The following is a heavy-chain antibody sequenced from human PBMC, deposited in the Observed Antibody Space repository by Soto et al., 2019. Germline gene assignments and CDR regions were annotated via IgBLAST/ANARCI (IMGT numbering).Heavy chain of an antibody. CDR3: ARELMPAAGSGDFYEMDV. CDR1: GFTFSSYT. J-gene: IGHJ6*02. Sequence: GGSLRLSCAASGFTFSSYTMHWVRQAPGKGLEWVAVITYNGNEYYTDSVRGRFTISRDSSRTTVYLQMNSLRPGDTALYYCARELMPAAGSGDFYEMDVWGQGTPVKVFS. CDR2: ITYNGNE. D-gene: IGHD6-13*01. V-gene: IGHV3-30*04.